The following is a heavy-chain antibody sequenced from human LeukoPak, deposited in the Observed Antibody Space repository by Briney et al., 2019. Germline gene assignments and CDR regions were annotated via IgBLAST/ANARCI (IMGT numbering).Heavy chain of an antibody. V-gene: IGHV4-38-2*01. CDR2: IYHSGST. CDR3: ARTSTIFGTYYMDV. J-gene: IGHJ6*03. D-gene: IGHD3-3*01. CDR1: GHSISGGYY. Sequence: PSETLSLTCAVSGHSISGGYYWGWIRQPPGKGLEGIGSIYHSGSTYYNPSLKSRVTISVDTPKNQFSLKLRSVTAADTAVYYCARTSTIFGTYYMDVWGKGTTVPVSS.